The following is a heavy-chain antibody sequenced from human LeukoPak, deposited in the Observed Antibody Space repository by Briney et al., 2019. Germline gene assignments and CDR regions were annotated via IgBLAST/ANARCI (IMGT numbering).Heavy chain of an antibody. CDR2: IYYSGST. V-gene: IGHV4-59*01. Sequence: SETLSLTCTVSGGSISSYYWSWIRQPPGKGLEWIGYIYYSGSTNYNPSLKSRVTISVDTSKNQFSLKLSSVTAADTAVYYCARGILTYYYGSGSLFDYWGQGTLVTVSS. J-gene: IGHJ4*02. CDR1: GGSISSYY. CDR3: ARGILTYYYGSGSLFDY. D-gene: IGHD3-10*01.